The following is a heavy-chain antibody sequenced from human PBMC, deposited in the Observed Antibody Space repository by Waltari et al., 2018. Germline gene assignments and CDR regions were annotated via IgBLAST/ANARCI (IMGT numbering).Heavy chain of an antibody. Sequence: QVQLQESGPGLVKPSQALSLTCTVSGGSISSGGYYWSWIRQHPGKGLEWSGDIYYSGSTYYNPSLTSRVAISVDTSKNQFSLKLSSVTAADTAVYYCARDTCSGGSCRIDYWGQGTLVTVSS. D-gene: IGHD2-15*01. J-gene: IGHJ4*02. CDR1: GGSISSGGYY. CDR2: IYYSGST. CDR3: ARDTCSGGSCRIDY. V-gene: IGHV4-31*03.